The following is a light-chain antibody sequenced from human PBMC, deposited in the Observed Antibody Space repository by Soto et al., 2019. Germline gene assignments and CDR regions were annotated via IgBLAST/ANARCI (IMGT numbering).Light chain of an antibody. Sequence: QSVLTQPPSASGSPGQSVTISCTGTKNDIGVYDFVSWYQHHPGKAPRLIIYEVVQRPSGLPDRFSVSKSGNTASLTVSGLQAADEADYFCKSYAGSNTYVFGSGTKVTVL. CDR1: KNDIGVYDF. CDR3: KSYAGSNTYV. V-gene: IGLV2-8*01. CDR2: EVV. J-gene: IGLJ1*01.